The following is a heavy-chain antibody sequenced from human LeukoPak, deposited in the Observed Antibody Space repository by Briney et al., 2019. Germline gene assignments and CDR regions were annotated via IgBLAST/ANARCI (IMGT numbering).Heavy chain of an antibody. CDR2: ISYDGSNK. V-gene: IGHV3-30*18. Sequence: PGRSLRLSCAASGFTFSSYGMHWVRQAPGKGLEWVAVISYDGSNKYYADSVKGRFTISGDNSKNTLYLQMNSLRAEDTAVYYCAKDFMSSGYLWGQGTLVTVSS. J-gene: IGHJ4*02. D-gene: IGHD3-22*01. CDR1: GFTFSSYG. CDR3: AKDFMSSGYL.